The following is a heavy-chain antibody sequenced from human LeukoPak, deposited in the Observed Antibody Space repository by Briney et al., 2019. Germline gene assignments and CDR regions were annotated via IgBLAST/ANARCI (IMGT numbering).Heavy chain of an antibody. CDR3: ARWTTCGGDCHILDY. Sequence: GGSLRLSCAASGFTVSSNYMSWVRQAPGKGLEWVSVIYNGYNTYYADSVKGRFTISRDNSKNTLYLQMNSLRADDTAVYYCARWTTCGGDCHILDYWGQGILVTVSS. J-gene: IGHJ4*02. D-gene: IGHD2-21*02. V-gene: IGHV3-53*01. CDR2: IYNGYNT. CDR1: GFTVSSNY.